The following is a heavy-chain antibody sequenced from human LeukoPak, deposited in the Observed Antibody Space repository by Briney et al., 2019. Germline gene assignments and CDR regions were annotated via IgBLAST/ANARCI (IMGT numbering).Heavy chain of an antibody. J-gene: IGHJ3*02. V-gene: IGHV4-38-2*02. D-gene: IGHD5-12*01. CDR2: IYHSGST. Sequence: PSETLSLTCIVSGYSINSGYYWGWIRQPPGKGLEWIGSIYHSGSTYYNPSLKSRVTISVDTSKNQFSLKLSSVTAADTAVYYCAGAVIVATIPGAFDIWGQGTMVTVSS. CDR1: GYSINSGYY. CDR3: AGAVIVATIPGAFDI.